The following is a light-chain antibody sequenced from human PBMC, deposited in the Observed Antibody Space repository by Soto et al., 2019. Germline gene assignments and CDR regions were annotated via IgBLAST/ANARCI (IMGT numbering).Light chain of an antibody. J-gene: IGLJ1*01. V-gene: IGLV3-21*02. CDR2: DDS. Sequence: SYELTQPPSVSVAPGQTARITFGGNNIGSKSVHWYQQKPGQAPVLVVYDDSDRPSGIPERFSGSNSGNTATLTISRVEAGDEADYYCQVWDSSSDHPYVFGTGTKLTVL. CDR3: QVWDSSSDHPYV. CDR1: NIGSKS.